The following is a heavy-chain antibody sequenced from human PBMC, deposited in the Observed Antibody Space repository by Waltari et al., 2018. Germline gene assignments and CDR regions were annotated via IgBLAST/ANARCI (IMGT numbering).Heavy chain of an antibody. D-gene: IGHD6-6*01. J-gene: IGHJ4*02. Sequence: EVQLVQSGAEVKKPGATVKISCKASGYTFTDYYMHWVQQPPGKGLEWMGRVDPEDGETIYAEKFQGRVTITADTSTDTAYMELSSLRSEDTAVYYCATTGPFIAARPFDYWGQGTLVTVSS. CDR1: GYTFTDYY. CDR3: ATTGPFIAARPFDY. V-gene: IGHV1-69-2*01. CDR2: VDPEDGET.